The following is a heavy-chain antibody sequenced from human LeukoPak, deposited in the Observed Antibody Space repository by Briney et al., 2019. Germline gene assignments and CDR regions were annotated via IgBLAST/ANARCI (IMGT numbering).Heavy chain of an antibody. CDR3: AKDHGIAVAGFYY. J-gene: IGHJ4*02. D-gene: IGHD6-19*01. CDR1: GFSLSTYG. V-gene: IGHV3-23*01. Sequence: GASLRLSCAASGFSLSTYGVNWVRQPPGKGLEWVSGITGTGGSTYYADSVKGRFTVSRDTSKNTLYLQMNSLRAEDTAIYYCAKDHGIAVAGFYYWGQGTLVTVSS. CDR2: ITGTGGST.